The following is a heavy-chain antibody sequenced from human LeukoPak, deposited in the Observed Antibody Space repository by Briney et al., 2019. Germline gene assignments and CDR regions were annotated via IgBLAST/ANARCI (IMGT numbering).Heavy chain of an antibody. V-gene: IGHV4-59*01. J-gene: IGHJ4*02. CDR2: IYYSGST. CDR1: GGSISSYY. D-gene: IGHD1-26*01. CDR3: ARTRTWELYFDY. Sequence: PSETLSLTCTVSGGSISSYYWSWIRQPPGKGLEWIGYIYYSGSTNYNPSLKSRVTLSIDTSKNQFSLKLSSVTAADTAVYHCARTRTWELYFDYWGQGTLVTVSS.